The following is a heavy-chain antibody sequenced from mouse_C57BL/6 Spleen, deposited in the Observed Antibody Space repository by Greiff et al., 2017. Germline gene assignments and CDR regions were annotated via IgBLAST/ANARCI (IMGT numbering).Heavy chain of an antibody. CDR2: IDPSDSET. J-gene: IGHJ2*01. D-gene: IGHD2-5*01. V-gene: IGHV1-52*01. CDR3: ARRGHYSNHFDY. Sequence: QVQLQQPGAELVRPGSSVKLSCKASGYTFTSYWMHWVKQRPIQGLEWIGNIDPSDSETHYNQKFKDKATLTVDKSSSTAYMQLSSLTSEDSAVYYCARRGHYSNHFDYWGQGTTLTVSS. CDR1: GYTFTSYW.